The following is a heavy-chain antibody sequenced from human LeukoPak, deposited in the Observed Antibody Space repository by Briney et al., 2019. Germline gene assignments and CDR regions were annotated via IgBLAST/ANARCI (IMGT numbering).Heavy chain of an antibody. J-gene: IGHJ4*02. CDR2: IYYSGST. CDR1: GGSISSGGYY. Sequence: SETLSLTCTVSGGSISSGGYYWSWIRQHPGKGLEWIGYIYYSGSTYYNPSLKSRVTISVDTSKNQFSLKLSSVTAADTAVYYCARGPLARYSSGWYHYFDYWGQGTLVTVSS. D-gene: IGHD6-19*01. V-gene: IGHV4-31*03. CDR3: ARGPLARYSSGWYHYFDY.